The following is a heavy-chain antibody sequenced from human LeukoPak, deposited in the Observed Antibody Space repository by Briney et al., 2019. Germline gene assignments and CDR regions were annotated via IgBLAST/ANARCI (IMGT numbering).Heavy chain of an antibody. CDR1: GGSFSGYY. Sequence: SETLSLTCAAYGGSFSGYYWSWIRQPPGKGLEWIGEINHSGSTNYNPSLKSRVTISVDTSKNQFSLKLSSVTAADTAVYYCAKANDYDGGWYFDLWGRGTLVTASS. CDR3: AKANDYDGGWYFDL. J-gene: IGHJ2*01. CDR2: INHSGST. V-gene: IGHV4-34*01. D-gene: IGHD4-23*01.